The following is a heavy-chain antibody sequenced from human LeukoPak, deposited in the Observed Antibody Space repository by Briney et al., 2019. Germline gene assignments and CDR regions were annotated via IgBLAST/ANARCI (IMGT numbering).Heavy chain of an antibody. Sequence: GGSLRLSCAASGFTFDDYAMHWVRQAPGKGLEWVSGISWNSGSIGNADSVKGRFAISRDNAKNSLYLQMNSLRAEDAALYYCAKAAFWSIAARAFDIWGQGTMVTVSS. CDR3: AKAAFWSIAARAFDI. D-gene: IGHD6-6*01. CDR1: GFTFDDYA. CDR2: ISWNSGSI. V-gene: IGHV3-9*01. J-gene: IGHJ3*02.